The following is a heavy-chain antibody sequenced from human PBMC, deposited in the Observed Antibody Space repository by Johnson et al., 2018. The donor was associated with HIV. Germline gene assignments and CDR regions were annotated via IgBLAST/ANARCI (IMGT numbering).Heavy chain of an antibody. CDR3: AKDIGYYDSSDYDAFDI. CDR1: GFTFDDYA. D-gene: IGHD3-22*01. Sequence: QVQLVESGGGLVQPGRSLRLSCAASGFTFDDYAMHWVRQAPGKGLDWVTLISYDGSNKYYADSVKGSFTISRDNSKNTLYLQMNILRAEDTAVYYCAKDIGYYDSSDYDAFDIWGQGTMVTVSS. J-gene: IGHJ3*02. V-gene: IGHV3-30*14. CDR2: ISYDGSNK.